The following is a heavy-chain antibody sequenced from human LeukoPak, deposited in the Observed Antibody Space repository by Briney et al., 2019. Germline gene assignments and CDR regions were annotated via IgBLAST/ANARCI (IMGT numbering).Heavy chain of an antibody. CDR1: GFTFSTYW. CDR3: ARDGGSGYAYDY. J-gene: IGHJ4*02. D-gene: IGHD5-12*01. V-gene: IGHV3-7*01. CDR2: TKQDGSEK. Sequence: PGGSLRLSCAASGFTFSTYWMSWVRQAPGKGLEWVANTKQDGSEKHYVDSVRGRFTISRDNAKNSLYLQMNSLRAEDTAVYYRARDGGSGYAYDYWGQGTQVTVSS.